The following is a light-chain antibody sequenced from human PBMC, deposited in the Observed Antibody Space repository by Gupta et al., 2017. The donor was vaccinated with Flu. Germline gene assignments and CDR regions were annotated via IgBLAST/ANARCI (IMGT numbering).Light chain of an antibody. CDR2: DAS. CDR1: QTITTY. CDR3: QQTDSIPYT. J-gene: IGKJ2*01. Sequence: PCYLSASVGDRGTITCRASQTITTYLNWYQQKPGKAPTSLIYDASTLKSGVPSRFSGGGSGTDFTLTISKLHPEDFATYYCQQTDSIPYTFGQGTMMEIK. V-gene: IGKV1-39*01.